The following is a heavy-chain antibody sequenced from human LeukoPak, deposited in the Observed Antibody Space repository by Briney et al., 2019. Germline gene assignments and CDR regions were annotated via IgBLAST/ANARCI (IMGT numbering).Heavy chain of an antibody. CDR1: GFTLSNYW. J-gene: IGHJ4*02. Sequence: GGSLRLSCVASGFTLSNYWMRWVRQAPGKGLVWVSRINSDGSSTSYADSVKGRFTISRDNAKNTLYLQMNSLRAEDTPVYYCAREDSSAWRKYYFDYWGQGTLVTVSS. CDR3: AREDSSAWRKYYFDY. D-gene: IGHD6-19*01. CDR2: INSDGSST. V-gene: IGHV3-74*01.